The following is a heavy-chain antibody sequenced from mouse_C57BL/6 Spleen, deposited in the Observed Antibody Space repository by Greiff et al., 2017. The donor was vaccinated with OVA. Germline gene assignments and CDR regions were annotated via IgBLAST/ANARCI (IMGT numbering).Heavy chain of an antibody. CDR2: INPNNGGT. J-gene: IGHJ3*01. D-gene: IGHD2-2*01. V-gene: IGHV1-26*01. CDR1: GYTFTDYY. Sequence: EVKLQQSGPELVKPGASVKISCKASGYTFTDYYMNWVKQSHGKSLEWIGDINPNNGGTSYNQKFKGKATLTVDKSSSTAYMELRSLTSEDSAVYYCARAIPRGYLFAYWGQGTLVTVSA. CDR3: ARAIPRGYLFAY.